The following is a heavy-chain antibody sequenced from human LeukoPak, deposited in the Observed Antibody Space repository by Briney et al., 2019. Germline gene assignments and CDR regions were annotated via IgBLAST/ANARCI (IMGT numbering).Heavy chain of an antibody. CDR2: ITSSGRYI. Sequence: GGSLRLSCAASGFTFSSYSMNWVRQAPGKGLEWVSSITSSGRYIYYADSVKGRFTISRDNAKNSLYLQMNSLRAEDTAVYYCARWGVARYYFDYWGQGTLVTVSS. V-gene: IGHV3-21*01. CDR1: GFTFSSYS. J-gene: IGHJ4*02. CDR3: ARWGVARYYFDY. D-gene: IGHD3-16*01.